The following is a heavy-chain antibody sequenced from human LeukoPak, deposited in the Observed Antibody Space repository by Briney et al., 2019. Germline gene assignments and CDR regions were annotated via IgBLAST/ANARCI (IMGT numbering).Heavy chain of an antibody. V-gene: IGHV3-23*01. CDR2: ISASGGET. J-gene: IGHJ4*02. Sequence: PGGSLRLSCAASGFTFSNCAITWVRQAPGKGLDWVSAISASGGETWYADSVKGRFTISRDNSKNTLYLQMNSLRAEDTALYYCAKDYCNGDGCDRFFDDWGQGTLVTVSS. D-gene: IGHD2/OR15-2a*01. CDR3: AKDYCNGDGCDRFFDD. CDR1: GFTFSNCA.